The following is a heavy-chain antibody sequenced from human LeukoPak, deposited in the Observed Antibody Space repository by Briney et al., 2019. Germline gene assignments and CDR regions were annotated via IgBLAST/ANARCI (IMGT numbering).Heavy chain of an antibody. V-gene: IGHV3-48*04. D-gene: IGHD4-23*01. CDR2: VGISSGNT. J-gene: IGHJ4*02. CDR1: GFMFSDYS. Sequence: GGSLRLSCAASGFMFSDYSMNWVRQAPGKGLEWISYVGISSGNTKYADSVKGRFTISGDSAKNSVYLQMNNLRVEDTALYYCARDHNSAFDNWGQGTLVTVSS. CDR3: ARDHNSAFDN.